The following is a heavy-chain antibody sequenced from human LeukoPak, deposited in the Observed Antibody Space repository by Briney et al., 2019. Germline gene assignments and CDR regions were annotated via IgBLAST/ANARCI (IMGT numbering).Heavy chain of an antibody. Sequence: PSETLSLTCAVYGGSFSGYYWSWIRQPPGKGLEWIGEINHSGSTNYNPSLKSRVTISVDTSKNQFSLKLSSVTAADTAVYYCARFDYSNYLRAFDIWGQGTMVTVSS. CDR3: ARFDYSNYLRAFDI. D-gene: IGHD4-11*01. V-gene: IGHV4-34*01. CDR2: INHSGST. CDR1: GGSFSGYY. J-gene: IGHJ3*02.